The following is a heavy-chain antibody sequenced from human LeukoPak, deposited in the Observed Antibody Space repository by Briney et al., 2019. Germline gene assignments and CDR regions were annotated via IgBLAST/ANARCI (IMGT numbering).Heavy chain of an antibody. J-gene: IGHJ4*02. D-gene: IGHD2-8*01. CDR2: IYYSGST. V-gene: IGHV4-39*07. CDR1: GGFLNTDRYY. CDR3: TREKTYCTTSTCDFSLDY. Sequence: KTSETLSLTCTVSGGFLNTDRYYWGWIRQPPGKGLEWIGSIYYSGSTYYNPSLNSRVTIGIDTSKSQFSLTLSSVTAADTAVYYCTREKTYCTTSTCDFSLDYWGQGTLVTVSS.